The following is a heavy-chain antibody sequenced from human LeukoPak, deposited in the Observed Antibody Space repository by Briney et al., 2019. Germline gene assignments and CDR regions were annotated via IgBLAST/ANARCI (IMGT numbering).Heavy chain of an antibody. D-gene: IGHD4-11*01. CDR1: GGTFSSYA. Sequence: GSSVKVSCKASGGTFSSYAISWVRQAPGQRLEWMGRIIPILGIANYAQKFRGRVTITADKSTSTAYMELSSLRSEDTAMYYCARHLRVTTGESAFDIWGQGTMVTVSS. J-gene: IGHJ3*02. CDR3: ARHLRVTTGESAFDI. CDR2: IIPILGIA. V-gene: IGHV1-69*04.